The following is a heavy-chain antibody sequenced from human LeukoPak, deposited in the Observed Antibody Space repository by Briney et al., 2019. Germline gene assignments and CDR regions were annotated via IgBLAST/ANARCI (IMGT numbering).Heavy chain of an antibody. V-gene: IGHV3-7*01. J-gene: IGHJ6*03. CDR2: IKQDGSEK. D-gene: IGHD6-13*01. CDR3: ARRNRAAAGTRSAYYYYYMDV. CDR1: GFTFSSYW. Sequence: GESLRLSCAASGFTFSSYWMSWVRQAPGKGLEWVANIKQDGSEKYYVDSVKGRFTISRDNAKNSLYLQMNSLRAEDTAVYYCARRNRAAAGTRSAYYYYYMDVWGKGTTVTVSS.